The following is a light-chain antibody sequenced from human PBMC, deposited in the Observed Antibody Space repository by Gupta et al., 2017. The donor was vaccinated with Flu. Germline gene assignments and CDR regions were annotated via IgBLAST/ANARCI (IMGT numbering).Light chain of an antibody. V-gene: IGKV3-15*01. Sequence: TLSVSPGERVTLPCRASQSVSSNSAWYQQRPGQAPSLLIYDASTRATGIHARVSGSGSGTEFTLPISSLQAAVLALYSCQLYDDWPSFGGAT. CDR3: QLYDDWPS. J-gene: IGKJ4*01. CDR2: DAS. CDR1: QSVSSN.